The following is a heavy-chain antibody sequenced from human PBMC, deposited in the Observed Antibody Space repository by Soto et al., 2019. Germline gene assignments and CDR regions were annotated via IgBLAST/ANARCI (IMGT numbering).Heavy chain of an antibody. V-gene: IGHV1-3*05. J-gene: IGHJ5*02. CDR2: INAGNGNT. D-gene: IGHD6-13*01. CDR3: ARYHPIVKSSSWYWFDP. CDR1: GYTFTSYA. Sequence: QVQLVQSGAEEKKPGASVKDSCKASGYTFTSYAMHWVRHAPGQRLEWMGWINAGNGNTKYSQKFQGRVTITRDTSASTADMELSSQRAEDTAVYYCARYHPIVKSSSWYWFDPWGQGTLVTVSS.